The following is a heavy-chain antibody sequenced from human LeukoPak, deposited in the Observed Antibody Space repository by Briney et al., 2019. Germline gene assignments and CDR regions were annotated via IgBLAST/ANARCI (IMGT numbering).Heavy chain of an antibody. V-gene: IGHV4-39*01. Sequence: AETLSLTCSVSGGSISSSSYYWGWIRQPPGKGLEWIGIIYYSGSTYYNPSLKSRVTISVDTSKKQFSLKRSSVTAADPAVYYCARHPITYRGGDCSYCYFDLWGRGPPVTVSP. CDR3: ARHPITYRGGDCSYCYFDL. CDR1: GGSISSSSYY. D-gene: IGHD2-21*01. J-gene: IGHJ2*01. CDR2: IYYSGST.